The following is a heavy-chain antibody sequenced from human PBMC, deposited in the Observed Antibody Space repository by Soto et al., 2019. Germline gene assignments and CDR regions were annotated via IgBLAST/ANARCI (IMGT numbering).Heavy chain of an antibody. CDR3: AMERYGTFDY. Sequence: QVQLVESGGGVVQPGRSLRLSCAASGFTFSSYGMHWVRQAPGKGLEWVAVISYDGSNKYYADSVKGRFTIARDNSKNTLYLQMNSLSAEDTAVYYCAMERYGTFDYWGQGTLVTVSS. CDR2: ISYDGSNK. D-gene: IGHD1-1*01. V-gene: IGHV3-30*03. J-gene: IGHJ4*02. CDR1: GFTFSSYG.